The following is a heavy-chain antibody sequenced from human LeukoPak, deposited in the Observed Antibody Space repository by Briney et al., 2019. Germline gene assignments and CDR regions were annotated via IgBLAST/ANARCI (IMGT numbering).Heavy chain of an antibody. CDR3: ARGYRSGWLQLDRTNQFDY. CDR2: TYYRSKWYN. J-gene: IGHJ4*02. V-gene: IGHV6-1*01. CDR1: GDSVSSNSAA. D-gene: IGHD5-24*01. Sequence: SQTLSLTCAISGDSVSSNSAAWNWIRQSPSRGLEWLGRTYYRSKWYNDYAVSVKSRITINPDTSKNQFSLQLNSVTPEDTAVYYCARGYRSGWLQLDRTNQFDYWGQGTLVTVSS.